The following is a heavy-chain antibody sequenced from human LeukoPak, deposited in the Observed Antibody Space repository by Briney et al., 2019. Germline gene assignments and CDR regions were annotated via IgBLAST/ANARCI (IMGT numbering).Heavy chain of an antibody. CDR3: AGGPRLDSSGWYYGAFDI. J-gene: IGHJ3*02. Sequence: ASVKVSCKASGYTFTGYYIHWVRQAPGQGLEWMGRINPNSGGADYAQKFQGRVSMTRDTSISTAYMELSSLRSDDTAVYYCAGGPRLDSSGWYYGAFDIWGQGTMVTVS. V-gene: IGHV1-2*06. CDR2: INPNSGGA. CDR1: GYTFTGYY. D-gene: IGHD6-19*01.